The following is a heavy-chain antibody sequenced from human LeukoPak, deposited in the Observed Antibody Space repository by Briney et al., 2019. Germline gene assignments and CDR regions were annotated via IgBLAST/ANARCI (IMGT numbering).Heavy chain of an antibody. D-gene: IGHD3-10*01. CDR3: ASDEAFLWFGELFPEYFQH. Sequence: PSETLSLTCTVSGGSISSYYWSWIRQPAGKGLEWIGRIYTSGSTNYNPSLKSRVTMSVDTSKNQFSLKLSSVTAADTAVYYCASDEAFLWFGELFPEYFQHWGQGTLVTVSS. J-gene: IGHJ1*01. CDR2: IYTSGST. V-gene: IGHV4-4*07. CDR1: GGSISSYY.